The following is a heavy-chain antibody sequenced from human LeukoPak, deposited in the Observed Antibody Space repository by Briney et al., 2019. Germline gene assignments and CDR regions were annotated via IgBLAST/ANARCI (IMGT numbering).Heavy chain of an antibody. Sequence: SVKVSCKASGGTFSSYAISWVRQAPGQGLEWMGGIIPIFGTANYAQKFQGRVTMTRDTSISTAYMELSRLRSDDTAVYYCARSIAVAGTLGYWGQGTLVTVSS. CDR3: ARSIAVAGTLGY. CDR1: GGTFSSYA. V-gene: IGHV1-69*05. D-gene: IGHD6-19*01. J-gene: IGHJ4*02. CDR2: IIPIFGTA.